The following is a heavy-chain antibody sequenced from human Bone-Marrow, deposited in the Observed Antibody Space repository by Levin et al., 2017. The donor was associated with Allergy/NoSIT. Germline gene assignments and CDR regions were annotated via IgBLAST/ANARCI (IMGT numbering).Heavy chain of an antibody. CDR1: GFTFSSYS. D-gene: IGHD2/OR15-2a*01. J-gene: IGHJ4*02. CDR3: ARDVRIEGSTPFDY. CDR2: ISSSSKYI. Sequence: GGSLRLSCAASGFTFSSYSMNWVRQAPGKGLEWVSSISSSSKYIYYADSVKGRFSISRDNAKNSLYLQMNSLRAEDTAVYYCARDVRIEGSTPFDYWGQGTLVTVSS. V-gene: IGHV3-21*01.